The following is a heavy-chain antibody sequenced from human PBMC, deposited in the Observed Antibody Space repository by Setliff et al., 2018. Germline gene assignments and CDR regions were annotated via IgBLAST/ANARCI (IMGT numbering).Heavy chain of an antibody. D-gene: IGHD5-12*01. CDR1: GNTFTGYY. Sequence: ASVKVSCKASGNTFTGYYIHWLRQAPGQGLEWMGCINPGGDTTSYAPKFQGRVTMTTDTSTTTVYMEVASLRSDDTAVYYCVRGPGPSVVVAMPFDRWGQGTLVTVSS. J-gene: IGHJ4*02. CDR3: VRGPGPSVVVAMPFDR. CDR2: INPGGDTT. V-gene: IGHV1-46*03.